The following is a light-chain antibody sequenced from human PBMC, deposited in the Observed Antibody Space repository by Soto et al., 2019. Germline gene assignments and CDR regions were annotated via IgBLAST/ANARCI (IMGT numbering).Light chain of an antibody. V-gene: IGLV2-14*03. CDR3: SSYTSINTRV. J-gene: IGLJ1*01. CDR1: SSDVDGYNY. CDR2: DVS. Sequence: QSALTQPASVSGSLGQSITISCTGTSSDVDGYNYVSWYQQHPGKAPKLMIYDVSNRPSGVSNRFSGSKSGNTASLTISGLQAEDEADYYCSSYTSINTRVFGTGTKLTVL.